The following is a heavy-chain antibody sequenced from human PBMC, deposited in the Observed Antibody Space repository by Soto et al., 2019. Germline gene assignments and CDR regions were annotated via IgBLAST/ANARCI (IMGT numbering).Heavy chain of an antibody. D-gene: IGHD6-19*01. J-gene: IGHJ4*01. CDR3: ARDYADIAVAGIPLLAH. Sequence: QVQLVQSGAEVKKPGASVNVSCKASGFTFIKYAMHWVRQAPGQRPEWMGWINAGNCNTRYSQRWQGSVTITRDTSASKVYMDLSSLRSEDTAVYSCARDYADIAVAGIPLLAHWGQGTLVTVSS. CDR2: INAGNCNT. CDR1: GFTFIKYA. V-gene: IGHV1-3*01.